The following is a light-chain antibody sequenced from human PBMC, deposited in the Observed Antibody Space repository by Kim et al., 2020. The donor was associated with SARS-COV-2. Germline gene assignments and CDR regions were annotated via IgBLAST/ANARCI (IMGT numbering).Light chain of an antibody. CDR2: DVS. J-gene: IGLJ3*02. V-gene: IGLV2-11*03. Sequence: GQFVTISCTGTSSDVGGYNYVSWYQQHPGKAPRLMVYDVSERPSGVPDRFSGSKSGNTASLTISGLQSEDEADYYCSSYAGSYTWVFGGGTQLTVL. CDR3: SSYAGSYTWV. CDR1: SSDVGGYNY.